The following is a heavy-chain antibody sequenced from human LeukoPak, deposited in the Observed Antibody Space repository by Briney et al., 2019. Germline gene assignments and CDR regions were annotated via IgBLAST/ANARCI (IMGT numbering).Heavy chain of an antibody. D-gene: IGHD3-9*01. J-gene: IGHJ6*02. Sequence: GGSLRLSCAASGFTFSSYSMNWVRQAPGEGLEGVSSISSRSSYIYYADSVKGRFTISRDNAKNSLYLQMNSLRAEDTAVYYCARGTTTYDILTGYPIYYYGMDVWGQGTTVTVSS. CDR1: GFTFSSYS. CDR3: ARGTTTYDILTGYPIYYYGMDV. CDR2: ISSRSSYI. V-gene: IGHV3-21*01.